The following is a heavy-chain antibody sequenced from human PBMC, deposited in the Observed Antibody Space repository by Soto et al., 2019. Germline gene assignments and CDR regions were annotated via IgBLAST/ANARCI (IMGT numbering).Heavy chain of an antibody. D-gene: IGHD6-13*01. CDR3: ARDRSAAGPSNWFDP. J-gene: IGHJ5*02. CDR1: GASIDNYH. Sequence: SETLSLTCSVSGASIDNYHWIWIRQSAGKGLEWIGRIAPSGNTNYNPSLKGRVTMSVDTSKTHFSLKMRSVTAADTAVYYCARDRSAAGPSNWFDPWGQGTLVTVSS. CDR2: IAPSGNT. V-gene: IGHV4-4*07.